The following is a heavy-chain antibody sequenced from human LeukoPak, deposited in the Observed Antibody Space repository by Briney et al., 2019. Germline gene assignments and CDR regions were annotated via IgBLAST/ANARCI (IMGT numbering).Heavy chain of an antibody. D-gene: IGHD3-10*01. CDR2: IGYDGSNK. CDR1: GFTFNDYA. Sequence: PGGSLRLSCAASGFTFNDYAMHWVRRAPGKRREWVAVIGYDGSNKYDADSVKGRFPISRDNSNNMMYLQMNSLRAEDTAVYYCARDRFMVRGVLVGTFDLGGQGTMVAVSS. J-gene: IGHJ3*01. V-gene: IGHV3-33*01. CDR3: ARDRFMVRGVLVGTFDL.